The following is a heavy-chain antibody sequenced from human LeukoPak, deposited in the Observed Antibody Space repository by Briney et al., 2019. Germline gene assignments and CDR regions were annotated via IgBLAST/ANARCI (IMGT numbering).Heavy chain of an antibody. CDR3: ARLTPGFGELLPRFDY. CDR1: DGSISSSVYY. Sequence: ASETLSLTCIVSDGSISSSVYYWGWIRQPPGKGLEWIGSISYSGTTYYSPSLKSRVTISVDTSKSQFSLKLSSVTAADTAVYYCARLTPGFGELLPRFDYWGQGTLVTVSS. D-gene: IGHD3-10*01. V-gene: IGHV4-39*01. CDR2: ISYSGTT. J-gene: IGHJ4*02.